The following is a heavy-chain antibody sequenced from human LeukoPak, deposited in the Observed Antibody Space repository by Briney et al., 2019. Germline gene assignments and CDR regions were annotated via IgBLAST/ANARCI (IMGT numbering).Heavy chain of an antibody. CDR2: INPSGGST. V-gene: IGHV1-46*03. J-gene: IGHJ3*02. D-gene: IGHD1-26*01. CDR3: ARDLPLGGSYDAYDI. CDR1: GYTFTSYY. Sequence: ASVKVSCKASGYTFTSYYMHWLRQAPGQGLEWMGIINPSGGSTSYAQKFKGRVTMTRDTSTSTVYMELSSQRSEDTAVFYCARDLPLGGSYDAYDIWGQGTMVTVSS.